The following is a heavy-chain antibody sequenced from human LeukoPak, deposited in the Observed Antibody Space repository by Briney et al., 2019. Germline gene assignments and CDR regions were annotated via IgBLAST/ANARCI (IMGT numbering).Heavy chain of an antibody. D-gene: IGHD3-9*01. CDR2: ISGSDNT. CDR1: GFTFSYYA. CDR3: AKGVRFLDWWILDY. V-gene: IGHV3-23*01. J-gene: IGHJ4*02. Sequence: PGGSLRLSCAASGFTFSYYAMSWVRQAPGRGLEWVSGISGSDNTYYADSVKGRFTISRDNSKNTLYLQMNSLRAEDTAIYYCAKGVRFLDWWILDYWGQGSLVTVSP.